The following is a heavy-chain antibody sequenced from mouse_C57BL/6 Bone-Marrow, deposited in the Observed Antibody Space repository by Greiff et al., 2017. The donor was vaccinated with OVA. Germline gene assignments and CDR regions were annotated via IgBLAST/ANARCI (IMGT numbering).Heavy chain of an antibody. CDR2: IWTGGGT. CDR3: ARRPGSSFYAMDY. V-gene: IGHV2-9-1*01. J-gene: IGHJ4*01. CDR1: GFSLTSYA. D-gene: IGHD1-1*01. Sequence: QVQLKQSGPGLVAPSQSLSITCTVSGFSLTSYAISWVRQPPGTGLEWLGVIWTGGGTNYNSALKSSLSISKDNSNRQVFLKMNSLQTEDTARDYCARRPGSSFYAMDYWGQGTSGTVSS.